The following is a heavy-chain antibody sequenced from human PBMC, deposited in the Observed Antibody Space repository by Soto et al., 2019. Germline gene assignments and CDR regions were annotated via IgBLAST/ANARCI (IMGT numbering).Heavy chain of an antibody. CDR1: GFTFSDHY. Sequence: EVQMVESGGGLVQPGGSLRLSCAASGFTFSDHYMDWVRQAPGKGLEWVGRIRNKANSYITEYAASVKGRFTISRDDSKNSLYLQMNSLKTEDTAVYYCARDVYISGWYFDSWGQGTLVTVSS. V-gene: IGHV3-72*01. D-gene: IGHD6-19*01. J-gene: IGHJ4*02. CDR3: ARDVYISGWYFDS. CDR2: IRNKANSYIT.